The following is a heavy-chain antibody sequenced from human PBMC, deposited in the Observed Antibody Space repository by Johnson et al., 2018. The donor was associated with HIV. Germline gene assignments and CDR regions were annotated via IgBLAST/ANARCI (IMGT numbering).Heavy chain of an antibody. CDR1: DFSFSDYW. CDR3: ARDVVSDGSYPPDAFDV. Sequence: VQLVESGGGLVQPGGSLGLSCAASDFSFSDYWMTWVRQAPGKGLEWVANINQDGPEKYYVGFVKGRFTISRDNAKKSLFLQVNSLRAEDTAVYYCARDVVSDGSYPPDAFDVWGQGTMVTVSS. CDR2: INQDGPEK. J-gene: IGHJ3*01. D-gene: IGHD1-26*01. V-gene: IGHV3-7*05.